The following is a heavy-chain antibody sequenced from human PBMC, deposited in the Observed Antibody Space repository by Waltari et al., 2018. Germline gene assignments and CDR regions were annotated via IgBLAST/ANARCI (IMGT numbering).Heavy chain of an antibody. V-gene: IGHV1-24*01. CDR2: FGPEAGET. CDR1: GYTLTELS. CDR3: ASGSNIQTQGPVDY. Sequence: QVQLVQSGAEVKKPGASVTVSCKVSGYTLTELSMHWVRQTPGKGLEWMGGFGPEAGETINAQKFQGRVTMTEDTSTDTAYMELSSLRSEDTAVYYCASGSNIQTQGPVDYWGQGTLVTVSS. J-gene: IGHJ4*02. D-gene: IGHD3-10*01.